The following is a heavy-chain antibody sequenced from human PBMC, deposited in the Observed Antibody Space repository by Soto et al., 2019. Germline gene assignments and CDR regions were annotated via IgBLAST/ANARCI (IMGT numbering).Heavy chain of an antibody. J-gene: IGHJ6*02. Sequence: ASVKVSCKTSAGTFSSYTISWLRQAPGQGLEWMGRIIPILGIANYAQKFQGRVTITADKSTSTAYMELSSLRSEDTAVYYCARFRGSYGMDVWGQGTTVTVSS. CDR1: AGTFSSYT. V-gene: IGHV1-69*02. CDR3: ARFRGSYGMDV. D-gene: IGHD3-10*01. CDR2: IIPILGIA.